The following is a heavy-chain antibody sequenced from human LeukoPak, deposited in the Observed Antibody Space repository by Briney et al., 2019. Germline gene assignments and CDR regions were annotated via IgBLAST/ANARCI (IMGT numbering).Heavy chain of an antibody. CDR1: GYTFTCYY. CDR2: INPNSGGT. V-gene: IGHV1-2*02. D-gene: IGHD6-19*01. CDR3: AREAGSSGWSFGF. J-gene: IGHJ4*02. Sequence: ASVKVSCKASGYTFTCYYMHWVRQAPGQGGEWMGGINPNSGGTNYAQKFQGRVTMTRDTSISTAYMQLSRLRSDDTAVYYCAREAGSSGWSFGFWGQGTLVTVSS.